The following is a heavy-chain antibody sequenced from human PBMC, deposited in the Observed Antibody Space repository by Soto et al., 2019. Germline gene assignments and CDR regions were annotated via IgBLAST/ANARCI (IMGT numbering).Heavy chain of an antibody. Sequence: QVQLVQSGAEVKKPGSSVKVSCKASGGTFSSYTISWVRQAPGQGLEWMGRIIPILGIANYAQKFQGRVTITADKSTSTAYMELSSLRSEDTAVYYCARDLSFGYSSSWSYYYGMDVWGQGTTVTVSS. CDR1: GGTFSSYT. V-gene: IGHV1-69*08. CDR3: ARDLSFGYSSSWSYYYGMDV. CDR2: IIPILGIA. J-gene: IGHJ6*02. D-gene: IGHD6-13*01.